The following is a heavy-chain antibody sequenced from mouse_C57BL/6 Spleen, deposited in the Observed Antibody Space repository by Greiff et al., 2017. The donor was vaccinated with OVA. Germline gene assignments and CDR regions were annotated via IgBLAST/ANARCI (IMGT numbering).Heavy chain of an antibody. V-gene: IGHV1-82*01. J-gene: IGHJ3*01. CDR3: ARGDYDWAWFAY. CDR1: GYAFSSSW. Sequence: VQLQQSGPELVKPGASVKISCKASGYAFSSSWMNWVKQRPGKGLEWIGRIYPGDGDTNYNGKFKGKATLTADKSSSTAYMQLSSLTSEDSAVYFCARGDYDWAWFAYWGQVTLVTVSA. D-gene: IGHD2-4*01. CDR2: IYPGDGDT.